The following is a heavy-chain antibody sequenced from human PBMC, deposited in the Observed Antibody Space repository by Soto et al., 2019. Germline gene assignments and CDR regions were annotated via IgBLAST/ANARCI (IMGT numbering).Heavy chain of an antibody. D-gene: IGHD3-3*01. V-gene: IGHV3-48*03. CDR2: ISSSGSTI. J-gene: IGHJ6*02. CDR3: ARGYYDFWSGPMDV. CDR1: GFTFSSYE. Sequence: GGSLRLSCAASGFTFSSYEMNWVRQAPGKGLEWVSYISSSGSTIYYADSVKGRFTISRDNAKNSLYLQMNSLRAEDTAVYYCARGYYDFWSGPMDVWGQGTTVTVSS.